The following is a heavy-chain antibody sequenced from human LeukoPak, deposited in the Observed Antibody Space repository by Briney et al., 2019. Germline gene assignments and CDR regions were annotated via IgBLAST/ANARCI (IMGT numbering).Heavy chain of an antibody. CDR3: AHSQWYYPPFDP. J-gene: IGHJ5*02. D-gene: IGHD3-10*01. Sequence: SGPTLVKPPQTLTLTCTFSGFSISTSGLSVGWIRQPPGKALEWLALTYWDDDKRYSPSLKSRLTVSKDTSKTHVRLTMTNMDPVDTATYYCAHSQWYYPPFDPWGQGTLVTVSS. V-gene: IGHV2-5*02. CDR1: GFSISTSGLS. CDR2: TYWDDDK.